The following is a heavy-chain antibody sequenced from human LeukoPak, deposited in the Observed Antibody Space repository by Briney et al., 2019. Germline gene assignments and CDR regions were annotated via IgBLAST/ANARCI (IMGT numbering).Heavy chain of an antibody. Sequence: SGTLSLTCAVSVGSISSNNWWSWVRQPPGKGLEWIGEIYHSGSTKYNPSLKSRVTILVDKSKNQFSLKLSSVTAADTAVYYCARDGFSNLDYWGQGTLVTVS. CDR1: VGSISSNNW. CDR2: IYHSGST. V-gene: IGHV4-4*02. J-gene: IGHJ4*02. D-gene: IGHD3-3*02. CDR3: ARDGFSNLDY.